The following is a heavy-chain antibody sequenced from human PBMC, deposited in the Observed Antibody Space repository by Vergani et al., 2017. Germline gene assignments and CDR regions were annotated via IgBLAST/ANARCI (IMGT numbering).Heavy chain of an antibody. D-gene: IGHD1-26*01. CDR3: ARDRVVGATDYYYYYYMDV. J-gene: IGHJ6*03. V-gene: IGHV4-59*01. CDR2: IYYSGST. CDR1: GGSISSYY. Sequence: QVQLQESGPGLVKPSETLSLTCTVSGGSISSYYWSWIRQPPGKGLEWIGYIYYSGSTNYNPSLKSRVTISVDTSKNQFSLKLSSVTAADTAVYYCARDRVVGATDYYYYYYMDVWGKGTTVTVSS.